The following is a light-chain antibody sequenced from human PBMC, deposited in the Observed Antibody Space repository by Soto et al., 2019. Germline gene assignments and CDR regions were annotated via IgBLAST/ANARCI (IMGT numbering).Light chain of an antibody. CDR1: RSVNSY. V-gene: IGKV3-11*01. CDR2: DAS. J-gene: IGKJ5*01. Sequence: EIVMTQSPATLSLSPGERATLSCRASRSVNSYLAWYQQKPGQAPRLLIYDASNRATGIPARFSGSGSGTDFTLTISSLEPEDFAVYYCQQRSNWPPETFGQGTRLEIK. CDR3: QQRSNWPPET.